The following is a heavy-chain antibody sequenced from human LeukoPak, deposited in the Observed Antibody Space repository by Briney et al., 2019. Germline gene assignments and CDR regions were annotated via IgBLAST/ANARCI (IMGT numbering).Heavy chain of an antibody. CDR2: ISGSGGST. CDR3: AKVQWLVNWFDP. D-gene: IGHD6-19*01. CDR1: GFTFSSYA. V-gene: IGHV3-23*01. Sequence: GGSLRLSCAASGFTFSSYAMSWVRQAPGKGLEWVSAISGSGGSTYYADSVEGRFTISRDNSKNTLYLQMNSLRAEDTAVYYCAKVQWLVNWFDPWGQGTLVTVSS. J-gene: IGHJ5*02.